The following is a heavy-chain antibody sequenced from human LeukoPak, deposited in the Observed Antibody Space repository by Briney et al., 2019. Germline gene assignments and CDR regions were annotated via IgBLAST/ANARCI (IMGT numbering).Heavy chain of an antibody. Sequence: GESLQISCQGSGYSFTSYWIGWVRQMPGKGLEWMGIIYPGDSDTRYSPSLQGQVTISADKSISTAYLQWSSLKASDTAMYYCARPVDWNGGYYFDYWGQGTLVTVSS. V-gene: IGHV5-51*01. CDR1: GYSFTSYW. J-gene: IGHJ4*02. D-gene: IGHD1-1*01. CDR3: ARPVDWNGGYYFDY. CDR2: IYPGDSDT.